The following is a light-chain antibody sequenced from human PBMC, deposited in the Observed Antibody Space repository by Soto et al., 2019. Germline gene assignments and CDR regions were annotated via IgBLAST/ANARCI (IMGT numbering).Light chain of an antibody. Sequence: EIVMTRSPATLSVYPGERATLSCRASQSVSSSLAWYQQKPGQAPRLLIYGATTRATGFPARFSGSGSGTEFTLTISSLQSEDFAVYYCQQYNNWWTFGQGTKVDIK. CDR2: GAT. CDR1: QSVSSS. CDR3: QQYNNWWT. J-gene: IGKJ1*01. V-gene: IGKV3-15*01.